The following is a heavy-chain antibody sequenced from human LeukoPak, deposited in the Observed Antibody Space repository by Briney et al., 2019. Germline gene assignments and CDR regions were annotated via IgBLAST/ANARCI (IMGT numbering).Heavy chain of an antibody. D-gene: IGHD3-9*01. Sequence: GGSLRLSCAASGFTFNTFNMNWVRQAPGKGLEWVSSITSGGDYIYYADSVKSRFTTSRDNAKNSLSLQLNCLRVEDTAVYYCARGHYDVLAASYKWTPDYWGQGTLVTVSS. V-gene: IGHV3-21*01. CDR3: ARGHYDVLAASYKWTPDY. CDR1: GFTFNTFN. CDR2: ITSGGDYI. J-gene: IGHJ4*02.